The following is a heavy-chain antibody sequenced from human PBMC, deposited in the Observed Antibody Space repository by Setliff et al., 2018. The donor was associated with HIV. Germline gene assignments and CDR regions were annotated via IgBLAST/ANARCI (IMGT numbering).Heavy chain of an antibody. CDR1: GFTFSNYW. CDR3: ARHYTSGWLLYYYFDY. D-gene: IGHD6-19*01. V-gene: IGHV3-74*03. CDR2: IHTDGTTT. J-gene: IGHJ4*02. Sequence: SCAASGFTFSNYWMHWVRQAPGKGLMWVSRIHTDGTTTMYAGSVKGRFTISRDSAKSTLYLQMNSLRAEDTALYYCARHYTSGWLLYYYFDYWGQGTLVTVSS.